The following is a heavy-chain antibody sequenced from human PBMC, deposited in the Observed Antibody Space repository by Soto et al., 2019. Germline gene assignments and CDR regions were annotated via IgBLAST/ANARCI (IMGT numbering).Heavy chain of an antibody. CDR1: GGSISSYY. J-gene: IGHJ4*02. CDR2: IYYSGST. CDR3: ARGYYDSSGYSYYFDY. D-gene: IGHD3-22*01. V-gene: IGHV4-59*01. Sequence: LSLTCTVSGGSISSYYWSWIRQPPGKGLEWIGYIYYSGSTNYNPSLKSRVTISVDTSKNQFSLKLSSVTAADTAVYYCARGYYDSSGYSYYFDYWGPGTLLTVSS.